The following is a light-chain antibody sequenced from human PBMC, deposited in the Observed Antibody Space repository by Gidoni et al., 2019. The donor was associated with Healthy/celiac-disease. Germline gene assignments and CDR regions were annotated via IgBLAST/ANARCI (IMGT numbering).Light chain of an antibody. Sequence: SYELTQPPSVSVSPGQTASITCSGDKLGEKYASWYQQKPGQSPLLVIYQDTKRPSGIPERFSGSNSGNTATLTISGTQAMDEADYYCQAWDSSTVVFGGGTKLTVL. CDR3: QAWDSSTVV. CDR2: QDT. V-gene: IGLV3-1*01. CDR1: KLGEKY. J-gene: IGLJ2*01.